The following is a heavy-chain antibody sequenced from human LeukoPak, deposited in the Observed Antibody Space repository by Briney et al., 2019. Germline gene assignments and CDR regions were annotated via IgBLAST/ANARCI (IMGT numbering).Heavy chain of an antibody. CDR1: GGTFSSYA. V-gene: IGHV1-69*13. CDR2: IIPIFGTA. Sequence: ASVKVSCKASGGTFSSYAISWVRQAPGQGLEWMGGIIPIFGTASYAQKFQGRVTITADESTSTAYMELSSLRSEDTAVYYCARGVVVVAATRLYGMDVWGQGTTVTVSS. CDR3: ARGVVVVAATRLYGMDV. J-gene: IGHJ6*02. D-gene: IGHD2-15*01.